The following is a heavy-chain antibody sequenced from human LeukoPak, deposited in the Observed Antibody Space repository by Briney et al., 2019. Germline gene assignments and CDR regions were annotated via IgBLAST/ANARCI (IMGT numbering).Heavy chain of an antibody. V-gene: IGHV3-33*01. CDR2: MWYDGSNK. CDR3: ARDEVTTPRD. D-gene: IGHD4-17*01. J-gene: IGHJ4*02. CDR1: GFTFSSYG. Sequence: PGGSLRLSCAASGFTFSSYGMHWVRQAPGKGLEWVAVMWYDGSNKYYADSVKGRFTISRDNSKNTPYLQMHSLRAEDTAVYYCARDEVTTPRDWGQGTLVTVSS.